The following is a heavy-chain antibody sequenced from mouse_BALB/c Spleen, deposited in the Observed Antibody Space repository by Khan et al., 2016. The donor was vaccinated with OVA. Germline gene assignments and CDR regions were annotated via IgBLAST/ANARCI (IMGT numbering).Heavy chain of an antibody. CDR2: ITYSGDS. CDR1: GYSITSDFA. Sequence: VQLKESGPGLVKPSQSLSLTCTVTGYSITSDFAWNWIRQFPGNKLEWMGYITYSGDSSSNPSLKSRISITRDTSKNQFFLQLNSVTTEDTATYYCATLYYYGSSWFDYWGQGTLVTVSA. D-gene: IGHD1-1*01. CDR3: ATLYYYGSSWFDY. V-gene: IGHV3-2*02. J-gene: IGHJ3*01.